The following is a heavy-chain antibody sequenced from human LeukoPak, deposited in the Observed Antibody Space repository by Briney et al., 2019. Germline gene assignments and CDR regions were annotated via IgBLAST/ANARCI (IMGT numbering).Heavy chain of an antibody. CDR2: IYHSGST. CDR3: VRMLYANTVDHHFEY. J-gene: IGHJ4*02. D-gene: IGHD2-8*01. Sequence: SETLSLTCIVSGYSISSGCYWGWIRQPPGKGLEWIGSIYHSGSTHYNPSLKSRVTISVDTSKNQFSLKLTSVTAADTAVYYCVRMLYANTVDHHFEYWGQGTLVTVSS. V-gene: IGHV4-38-2*02. CDR1: GYSISSGCY.